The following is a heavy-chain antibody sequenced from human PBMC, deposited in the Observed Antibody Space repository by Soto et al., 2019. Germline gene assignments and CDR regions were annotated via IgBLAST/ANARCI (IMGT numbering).Heavy chain of an antibody. CDR2: ISYDGSNK. Sequence: SLRLCCAASGLTFSISGMHGVRQAPGNGLEWVAVISYDGSNKYYADSVKGRFTISRDNSKNALYLQMNGLRAEDTAVYYCAKVPLAYCGGDCYSPYAFDIWGQGTMVTVS. J-gene: IGHJ3*02. CDR3: AKVPLAYCGGDCYSPYAFDI. D-gene: IGHD2-21*02. V-gene: IGHV3-30*18. CDR1: GLTFSISG.